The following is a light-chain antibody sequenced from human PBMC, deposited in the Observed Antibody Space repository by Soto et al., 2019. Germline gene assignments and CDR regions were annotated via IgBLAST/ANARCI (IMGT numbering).Light chain of an antibody. Sequence: IVLTQSPGTPSLSPGERATLSCRASQSVSSYLAWYQXKHGKAXXXIXYXXXXRDTGITARFSGSGYGTDFTLTISSIETEDFAVYYCQQRSNWPPGLTFGGGTTVDIK. CDR1: QSVSSY. CDR3: QQRSNWPPGLT. CDR2: XXX. V-gene: IGKV3-11*01. J-gene: IGKJ4*01.